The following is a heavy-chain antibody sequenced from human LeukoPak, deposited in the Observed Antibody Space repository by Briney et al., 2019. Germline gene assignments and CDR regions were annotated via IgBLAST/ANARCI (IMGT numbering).Heavy chain of an antibody. Sequence: GGSLRLSCAASGFTFSNYGMHWVRQAPGKGLEWVAVISYDGNNKYYADSVKGRFTISRDNSKNTLYLQMNSLRVEDTAVYNCARQLGYCSDGSCYFDFWGQGTLVTVSS. CDR1: GFTFSNYG. D-gene: IGHD2-15*01. J-gene: IGHJ4*02. CDR2: ISYDGNNK. V-gene: IGHV3-30*03. CDR3: ARQLGYCSDGSCYFDF.